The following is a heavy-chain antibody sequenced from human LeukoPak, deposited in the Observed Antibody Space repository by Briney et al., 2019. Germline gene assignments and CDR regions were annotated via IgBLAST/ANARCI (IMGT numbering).Heavy chain of an antibody. Sequence: GGSLRLSCAASGFTFSSYWMHWVRHAPGKGLEWVSSISSSSSYIYYADSVKGRFTISRDNAKNSLYLQMNSLRAEDTAVYYCAMITGTTDDAFDIWGQGTMVTVSS. CDR1: GFTFSSYW. J-gene: IGHJ3*02. V-gene: IGHV3-21*01. D-gene: IGHD1-7*01. CDR3: AMITGTTDDAFDI. CDR2: ISSSSSYI.